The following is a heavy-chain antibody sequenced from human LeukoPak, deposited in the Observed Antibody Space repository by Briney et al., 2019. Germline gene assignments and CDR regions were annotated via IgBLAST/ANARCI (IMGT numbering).Heavy chain of an antibody. CDR2: IIPIFGTA. Sequence: SVKVSFKASGGTFNSYAISWVRQAPGQGLEWMGGIIPIFGTANYAQKVQGRVTITTDESTTTAYMELSSLRSEDTAVYYCARARSPSSGYLLRDHNWFDPWGQGTLVTVSS. D-gene: IGHD3-22*01. J-gene: IGHJ5*02. V-gene: IGHV1-69*05. CDR1: GGTFNSYA. CDR3: ARARSPSSGYLLRDHNWFDP.